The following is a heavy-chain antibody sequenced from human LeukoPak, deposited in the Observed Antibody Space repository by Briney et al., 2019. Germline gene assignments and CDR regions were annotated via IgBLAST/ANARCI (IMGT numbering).Heavy chain of an antibody. J-gene: IGHJ5*02. D-gene: IGHD6-13*01. Sequence: GESLKISCKGSGYSFTSYWIGWVRQMPGKGLEWMGIIYPGDSDTRYSPSFQGQVTISADKSISTAYLQGSSLKASDTAMYYCAICIAAAGTPGWFDPWGQGTLVTVSS. V-gene: IGHV5-51*01. CDR3: AICIAAAGTPGWFDP. CDR1: GYSFTSYW. CDR2: IYPGDSDT.